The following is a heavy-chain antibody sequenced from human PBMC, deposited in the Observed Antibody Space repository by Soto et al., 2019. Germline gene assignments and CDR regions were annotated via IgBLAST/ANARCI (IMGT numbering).Heavy chain of an antibody. D-gene: IGHD3-22*01. CDR1: GFTFSNAW. Sequence: GRSLRLSCAASGFTFSNAWRNWVRQAPGKGLEWVGRIKSKTDGGTTDYAAPVKGRFTISRDDSKNTLYLQMNSLKTEDTAVYYCTTDPVTMIVVVPSSGWGQGTLVTVSS. CDR2: IKSKTDGGTT. J-gene: IGHJ4*02. CDR3: TTDPVTMIVVVPSSG. V-gene: IGHV3-15*07.